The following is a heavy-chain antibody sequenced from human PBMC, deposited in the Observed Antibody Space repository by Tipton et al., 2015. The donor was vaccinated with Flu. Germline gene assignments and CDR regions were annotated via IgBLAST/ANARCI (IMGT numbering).Heavy chain of an antibody. D-gene: IGHD3-16*01. CDR1: GGSISSGGYS. Sequence: LRLSCAVSGGSISSGGYSWSWIRQPPGKGLEWIGYIYHSGSTYYNPSLKSRVTISVDRSKNQFSLKLSSVTAADTAVYYCARSRFPYYYYAMDVWGQGTMVTVSS. CDR2: IYHSGST. J-gene: IGHJ6*02. V-gene: IGHV4-30-2*01. CDR3: ARSRFPYYYYAMDV.